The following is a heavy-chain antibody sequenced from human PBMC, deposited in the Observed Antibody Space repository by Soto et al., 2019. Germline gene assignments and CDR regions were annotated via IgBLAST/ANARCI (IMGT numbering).Heavy chain of an antibody. V-gene: IGHV3-33*01. CDR1: GFTFSSYG. Sequence: GGSLRLSCAASGFTFSSYGMHWVRQAPGKGLEWVAVIWYDGSNKYYADSVKGRFTISRDNSKNTLYLQMNSLRAEDTAVYYCARDLDAAMVVPAYYGMDVWGQGTTVTVSS. D-gene: IGHD5-18*01. CDR3: ARDLDAAMVVPAYYGMDV. CDR2: IWYDGSNK. J-gene: IGHJ6*02.